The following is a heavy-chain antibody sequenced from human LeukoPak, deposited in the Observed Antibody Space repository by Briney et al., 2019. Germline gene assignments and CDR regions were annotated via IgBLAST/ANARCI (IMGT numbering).Heavy chain of an antibody. V-gene: IGHV3-23*01. CDR3: AKYRSGSYLGLDC. J-gene: IGHJ4*02. CDR2: VLGSGDST. D-gene: IGHD1-26*01. CDR1: GFTFSIYA. Sequence: GGSLRISCAASGFTFSIYAMSWVRQAPGKGLEWVSTVLGSGDSTYYAGSVKGRFTISRDNSKSTLYLQMNSLRAEDTAVYYCAKYRSGSYLGLDCWGQGTLVTVSS.